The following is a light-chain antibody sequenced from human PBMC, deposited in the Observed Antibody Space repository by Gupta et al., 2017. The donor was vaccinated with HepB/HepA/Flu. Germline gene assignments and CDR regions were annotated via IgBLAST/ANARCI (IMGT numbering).Light chain of an antibody. CDR1: SSNVGRNN. CDR3: AAWDTSLNVVV. Sequence: SILTQPTPASGTPGQRTTISCSRSSSNVGRNNVNWYQQLPGTAPNLLIYYNDERPSGVPDRFSGSKSGTSASLAISGLQSEDEADYYCAAWDTSLNVVVFGGGTKLTVL. CDR2: YND. J-gene: IGLJ2*01. V-gene: IGLV1-44*01.